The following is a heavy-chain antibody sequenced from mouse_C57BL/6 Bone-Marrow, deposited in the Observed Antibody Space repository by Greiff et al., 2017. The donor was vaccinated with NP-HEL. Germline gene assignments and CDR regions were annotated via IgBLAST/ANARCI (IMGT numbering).Heavy chain of an antibody. CDR1: GYAFSSSW. Sequence: QVQLQQSGPELVKPGASVKISCKASGYAFSSSWMNWVKQRPGKGLEWIGRIYPGDGDTNYNGKFKGKATLTADKSFSTAYMQLSSLTSEDSAVYFCARGTGTYYFDYWGQGTTLTVSS. D-gene: IGHD4-1*01. CDR3: ARGTGTYYFDY. V-gene: IGHV1-82*01. J-gene: IGHJ2*01. CDR2: IYPGDGDT.